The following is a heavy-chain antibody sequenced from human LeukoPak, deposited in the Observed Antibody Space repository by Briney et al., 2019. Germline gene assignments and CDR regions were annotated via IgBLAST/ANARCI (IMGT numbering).Heavy chain of an antibody. J-gene: IGHJ4*02. D-gene: IGHD5-12*01. V-gene: IGHV4-59*01. CDR1: GGSISSYY. CDR3: ARDLGSYYFDY. Sequence: KPSETLSLTRTVSGGSISSYYWSWIRQPPGKGLEWIGYIYYSGSSNYNPSLKSRVTISVDTSKNQFSLKLSSVTAADTAVYYCARDLGSYYFDYWRQGTLVTVSS. CDR2: IYYSGSS.